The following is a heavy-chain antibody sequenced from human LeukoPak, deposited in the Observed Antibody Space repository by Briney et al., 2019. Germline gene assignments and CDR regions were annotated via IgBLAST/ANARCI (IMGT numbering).Heavy chain of an antibody. CDR3: ARDPGYYGSGSQYFDY. CDR2: ISSSSSTI. Sequence: GGSLRLSCAASGSTFSSYSMNWVRQAPGKGLEWVSYISSSSSTIYYADSVKGRFAISRDNAKNSLYLQMNSLRDEDTAVYYCARDPGYYGSGSQYFDYWGQGTLVTVSS. D-gene: IGHD3-10*01. V-gene: IGHV3-48*02. J-gene: IGHJ4*02. CDR1: GSTFSSYS.